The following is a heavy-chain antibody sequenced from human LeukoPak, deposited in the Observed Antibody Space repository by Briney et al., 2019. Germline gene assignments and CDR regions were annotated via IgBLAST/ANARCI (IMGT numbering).Heavy chain of an antibody. CDR1: GYTFPGYY. CDR2: INPNSGGT. V-gene: IGHV1-2*02. CDR3: ARVIAAAGTGADY. Sequence: ASVKVSCKASGYTFPGYYMHWVRQAPGQGLEWMGWINPNSGGTNYAQKFQGRVTMTRDTSISTAYMELSRLRSDDTAVYYCARVIAAAGTGADYWGRGTLVTVSS. D-gene: IGHD6-13*01. J-gene: IGHJ4*02.